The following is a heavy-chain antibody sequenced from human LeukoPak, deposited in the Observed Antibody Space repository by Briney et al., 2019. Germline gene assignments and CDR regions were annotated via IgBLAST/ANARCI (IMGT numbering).Heavy chain of an antibody. Sequence: SESLSLTCTVSGGSITSYYWSWIRQPPGQGLEWIGYIYYSGSTTYNPSLKRRVTISVDTSKNQFSLKLRSVTAADAAVYYCARHTMVRGVFDYWGQGTLVTVSS. CDR3: ARHTMVRGVFDY. CDR1: GGSITSYY. J-gene: IGHJ4*02. CDR2: IYYSGST. V-gene: IGHV4-59*08. D-gene: IGHD3-10*01.